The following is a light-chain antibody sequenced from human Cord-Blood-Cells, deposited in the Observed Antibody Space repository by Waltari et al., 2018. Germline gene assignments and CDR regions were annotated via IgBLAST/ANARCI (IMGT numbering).Light chain of an antibody. CDR3: NSRDSSGNQHV. CDR1: SLRSYY. CDR2: GKN. Sequence: SSELTQDPAVSVALGQTVRITCQGDSLRSYYASWYQQKPGQAPVLVLDGKNNRPSGIPDRFSGSSSGNTASLTITGAQAEDEADYYCNSRDSSGNQHVFGTGTKVTVL. V-gene: IGLV3-19*01. J-gene: IGLJ1*01.